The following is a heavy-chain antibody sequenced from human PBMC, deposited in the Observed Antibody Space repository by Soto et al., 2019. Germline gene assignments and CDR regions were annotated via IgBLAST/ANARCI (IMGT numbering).Heavy chain of an antibody. CDR1: GGSISSSSYY. CDR3: ALIAAAGGYYYYGMDV. D-gene: IGHD6-13*01. V-gene: IGHV4-39*01. J-gene: IGHJ6*02. Sequence: PSETLSLTCTVSGGSISSSSYYWGWIRQPPGKGLEWIGSIYYSGSTYYSPSLKSRVTISVDTSKNQFSLKLSSVTAADTAVYYCALIAAAGGYYYYGMDVWGQGTTVTVSS. CDR2: IYYSGST.